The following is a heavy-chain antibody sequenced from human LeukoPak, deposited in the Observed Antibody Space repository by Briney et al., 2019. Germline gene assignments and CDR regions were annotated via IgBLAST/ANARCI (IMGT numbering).Heavy chain of an antibody. V-gene: IGHV3-30*02. CDR3: AKEREHCSSTSCLYYFDY. CDR2: IRYDGSNK. CDR1: GFTFSSYG. Sequence: GGSLRLSCAASGFTFSSYGMHWVRQAPGKGLEWVAFIRYDGSNKYYADSVKGRFTISRDNSKNTLYLQMNSLRAEDTAVYCCAKEREHCSSTSCLYYFDYWGQGTLVTVSS. J-gene: IGHJ4*02. D-gene: IGHD2-2*01.